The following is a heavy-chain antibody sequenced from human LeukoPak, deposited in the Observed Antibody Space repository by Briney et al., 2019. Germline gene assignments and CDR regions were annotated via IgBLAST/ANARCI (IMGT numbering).Heavy chain of an antibody. V-gene: IGHV4-38-2*01. J-gene: IGHJ4*02. CDR2: IHHPEIT. CDR1: GYSISRGYF. D-gene: IGHD5-18*01. CDR3: ARARGHQLVPPTWIHNGGFDF. Sequence: SETLSLTCAVSGYSISRGYFWAWIRQPPGKGLEWIATIHHPEITHYNPSLETRVTISLDTAKNQFSLSLSSVTAADTAVYYCARARGHQLVPPTWIHNGGFDFWGQGTLVTVSS.